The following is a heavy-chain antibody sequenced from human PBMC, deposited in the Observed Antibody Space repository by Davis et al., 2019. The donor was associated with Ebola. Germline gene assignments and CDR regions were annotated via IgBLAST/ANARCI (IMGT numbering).Heavy chain of an antibody. CDR3: ARQPMTTVTSYYYYGMDV. J-gene: IGHJ6*02. Sequence: ASVKVSCKASGYTFTSYGISWVRQAPGQGLEWMGWINPNSGGTNYAQKFQGWVTMTRDTSISTAYMELSRLRSDDTAVYYCARQPMTTVTSYYYYGMDVWGQGTTVTVSS. V-gene: IGHV1-2*04. CDR2: INPNSGGT. CDR1: GYTFTSYG. D-gene: IGHD4-17*01.